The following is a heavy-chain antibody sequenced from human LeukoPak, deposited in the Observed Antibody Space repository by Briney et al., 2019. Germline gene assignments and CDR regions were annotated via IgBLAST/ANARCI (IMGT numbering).Heavy chain of an antibody. J-gene: IGHJ6*03. D-gene: IGHD3-22*01. CDR1: GCTVSSNS. CDR3: ARDVSWGYYDSSGYYYAAYYYYYMDV. V-gene: IGHV3-20*04. Sequence: GGSLRFSCTVSGCTVSSNSMSWVRQAPGKGLEWVSGINWNGGSTGYADSVKGRFTISRDNAKNSLYLQMNSLRAEDTALYYCARDVSWGYYDSSGYYYAAYYYYYMDVWGKGTTVTVSS. CDR2: INWNGGST.